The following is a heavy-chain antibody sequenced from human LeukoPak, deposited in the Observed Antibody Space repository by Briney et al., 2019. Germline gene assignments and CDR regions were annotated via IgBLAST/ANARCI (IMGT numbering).Heavy chain of an antibody. CDR1: GGSISSYY. Sequence: SETLSLTCTVSGGSISSYYWSWIRQPPGKGLEGIGRIYTSGSTNYNPSLKSRVTMSVDTSKNKCSLKLSSVAAADTAVYYCARHASYGDYPYYYYYMDVWGKGTTVTISS. CDR3: ARHASYGDYPYYYYYMDV. D-gene: IGHD4-17*01. CDR2: IYTSGST. V-gene: IGHV4-4*07. J-gene: IGHJ6*03.